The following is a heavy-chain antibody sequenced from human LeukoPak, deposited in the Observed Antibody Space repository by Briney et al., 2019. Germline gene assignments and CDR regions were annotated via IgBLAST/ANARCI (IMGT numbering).Heavy chain of an antibody. CDR2: IYYSGST. CDR3: ARDGSSGWYYWFDP. Sequence: ESSETLSLTCTVSGGSISSSSYYWGWIRQPPGKGLEWIGSIYYSGSTYYNPSLKSRVTISVDTSKNQFSLKLSSVTAADTAVYYCARDGSSGWYYWFDPWGQGTLVTVSS. J-gene: IGHJ5*02. V-gene: IGHV4-39*07. CDR1: GGSISSSSYY. D-gene: IGHD6-19*01.